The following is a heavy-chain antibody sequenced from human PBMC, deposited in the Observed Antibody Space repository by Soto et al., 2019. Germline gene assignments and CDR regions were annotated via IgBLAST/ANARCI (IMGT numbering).Heavy chain of an antibody. CDR2: IIPIFGTA. CDR3: ASLGRPKKRYYDIFTGYFDY. D-gene: IGHD3-9*01. V-gene: IGHV1-69*12. Sequence: QVQLVQSGAEVKKPGSSVKVSCKASGGTFSSYAISWVRQAPGQGLEWMGGIIPIFGTANYAQKFQGRVTITADESTSTAYMELSSLRSEETAVYYCASLGRPKKRYYDIFTGYFDYWGQGTLVTVSS. CDR1: GGTFSSYA. J-gene: IGHJ4*02.